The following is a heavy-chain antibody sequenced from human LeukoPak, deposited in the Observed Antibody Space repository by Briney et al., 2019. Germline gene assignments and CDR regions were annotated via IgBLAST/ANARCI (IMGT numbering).Heavy chain of an antibody. CDR1: GGTFSSYA. Sequence: ASVKVSCKASGGTFSSYAISWVRQAPGQGLEWMGRIIPILGIANYAQKFQGRVTITADKSTSTAYMELSSLRSEDTAVYYCASRRITELKGAFDIWGQGTMVTVSS. CDR3: ASRRITELKGAFDI. D-gene: IGHD5-24*01. V-gene: IGHV1-69*04. CDR2: IIPILGIA. J-gene: IGHJ3*02.